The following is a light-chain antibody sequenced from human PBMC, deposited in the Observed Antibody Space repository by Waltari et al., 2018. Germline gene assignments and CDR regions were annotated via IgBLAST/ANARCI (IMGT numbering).Light chain of an antibody. CDR2: DAS. Sequence: DIQMTQSPSSLSASVGDRVTLTCQASQDIRNYLNWYQQKPGKAPKVLICDASNLEIGVPPRFSGSGSGTHFTFTITNLQPEDIATYYCQQYDNVPYTFGQGTKLEI. CDR1: QDIRNY. CDR3: QQYDNVPYT. J-gene: IGKJ2*01. V-gene: IGKV1-33*01.